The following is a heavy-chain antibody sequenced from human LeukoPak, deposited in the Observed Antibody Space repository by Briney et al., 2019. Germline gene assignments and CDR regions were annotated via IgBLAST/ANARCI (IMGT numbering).Heavy chain of an antibody. D-gene: IGHD6-19*01. V-gene: IGHV1-46*01. CDR3: ASACSSGWYYFDY. CDR2: INPSGGST. Sequence: ASVKVSCKASGYTFTSYYMHWVRQAPGQGLEWMGIINPSGGSTSYAQKFQGRVTMTRDTSTSTVYMELSSLRSEDTAVYFCASACSSGWYYFDYWGQGTPVTVSS. CDR1: GYTFTSYY. J-gene: IGHJ4*02.